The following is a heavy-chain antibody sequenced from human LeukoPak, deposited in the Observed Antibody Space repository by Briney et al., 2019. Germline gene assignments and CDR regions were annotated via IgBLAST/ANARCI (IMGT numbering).Heavy chain of an antibody. CDR1: GGSISSYY. D-gene: IGHD2-2*01. J-gene: IGHJ5*02. V-gene: IGHV4-4*07. Sequence: SETLSLTCTVSGGSISSYYWSWIRQPAGKGLEWIGRIYTSGSTNYDPSLKSRVTMSVDTSKNQFSLKLSSVTAADTAVYYCARDPAATGWFDPWGQGTLVTVSS. CDR2: IYTSGST. CDR3: ARDPAATGWFDP.